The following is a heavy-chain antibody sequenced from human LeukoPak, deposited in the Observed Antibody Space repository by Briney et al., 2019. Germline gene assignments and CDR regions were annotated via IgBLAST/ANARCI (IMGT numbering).Heavy chain of an antibody. CDR1: GLTFSSYS. CDR3: ARVVSSSWSYFRPYFDY. V-gene: IGHV4-39*07. D-gene: IGHD6-13*01. Sequence: GSLRLSCAASGLTFSSYSMNWVRQPPGKGLEWIGSIYYSGSTYYNPSLKSRVTISVDTSKNQFSLKLSSVTAADTAVYYCARVVSSSWSYFRPYFDYWGQGTLVTVSS. CDR2: IYYSGST. J-gene: IGHJ4*02.